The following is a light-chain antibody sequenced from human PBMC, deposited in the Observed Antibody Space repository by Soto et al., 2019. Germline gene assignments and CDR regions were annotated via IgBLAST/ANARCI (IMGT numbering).Light chain of an antibody. CDR3: QQHNSYSRT. V-gene: IGKV3-15*01. J-gene: IGKJ1*01. CDR2: DAS. CDR1: QSISRS. Sequence: EIVLTQSPAILSVSPGERATLSCRASQSISRSLAWYQQKPGQAPRLLISDASTRATGIPARFSGSGSGTEFTLTISSLQPDDFATYYCQQHNSYSRTFGQGTKVDI.